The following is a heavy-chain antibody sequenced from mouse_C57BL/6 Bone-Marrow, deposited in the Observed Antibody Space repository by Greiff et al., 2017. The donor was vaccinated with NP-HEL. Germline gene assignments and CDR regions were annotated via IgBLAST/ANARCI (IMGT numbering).Heavy chain of an antibody. CDR2: LSSGGSYT. J-gene: IGHJ3*01. V-gene: IGHV5-6*01. CDR1: GFTFSSYG. D-gene: IGHD2-4*01. Sequence: EVQVVESGGDLVKPGGSLKLSCAASGFTFSSYGMSWVRQTPDKRLAWVATLSSGGSYTYYPDSVKGRFTISRDNAKNTLYLQMSSLKSEDTAMYYCASPYDYDVAWFAYWGQGTLVTVSA. CDR3: ASPYDYDVAWFAY.